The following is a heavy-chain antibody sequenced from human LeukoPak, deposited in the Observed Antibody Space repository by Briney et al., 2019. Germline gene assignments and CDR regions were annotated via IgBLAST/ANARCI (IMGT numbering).Heavy chain of an antibody. CDR1: GFIFSNYW. V-gene: IGHV3-74*03. Sequence: PGGSLRLSCAASGFIFSNYWMHWVRQAPGKGLMWVPRMNSDGSSTTYADSVKGRFTISRDNAKNTLYLQMNSLRAEDTAIYYCAREFDGLGRWGFDYWGQGTLVTVSS. D-gene: IGHD3-10*01. J-gene: IGHJ4*02. CDR2: MNSDGSST. CDR3: AREFDGLGRWGFDY.